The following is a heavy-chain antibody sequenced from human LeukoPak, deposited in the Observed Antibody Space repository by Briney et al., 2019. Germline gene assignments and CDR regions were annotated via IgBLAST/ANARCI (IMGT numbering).Heavy chain of an antibody. V-gene: IGHV3-73*01. J-gene: IGHJ5*02. D-gene: IGHD2-2*01. CDR3: TRRVVPAAGIWFDP. CDR2: IRSKANSYAT. Sequence: GGSLRLSCAASGFTFSGSAMRWVRQASGKGLEWVGRIRSKANSYATAYAASVKGRFTISRDDSKNTAYLQMNSLKTEDTAVYYCTRRVVPAAGIWFDPWGQGTLVTVSS. CDR1: GFTFSGSA.